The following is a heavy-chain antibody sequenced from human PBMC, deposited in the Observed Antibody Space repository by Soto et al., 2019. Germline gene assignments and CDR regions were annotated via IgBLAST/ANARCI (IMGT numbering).Heavy chain of an antibody. CDR1: GGTFSSYT. CDR3: ARGYYSGSNPSAFDY. V-gene: IGHV1-69*01. Sequence: QLQLVQSGAEVREPGSSVKVSCKASGGTFSSYTVIWVRQAPGQGLEWMGGITPTLNIAKYAEKFQGRVTITADESTSTVNMHLSSLRSEDTAGYFGARGYYSGSNPSAFDYWGQGTLVAVSS. D-gene: IGHD1-26*01. J-gene: IGHJ4*02. CDR2: ITPTLNIA.